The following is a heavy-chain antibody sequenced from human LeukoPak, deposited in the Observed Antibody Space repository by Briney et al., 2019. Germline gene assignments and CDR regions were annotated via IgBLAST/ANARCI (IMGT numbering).Heavy chain of an antibody. V-gene: IGHV3-11*04. CDR2: ISSSGSTI. CDR3: AKDGGSLRPADY. Sequence: PGGSLRLSCAASGFTFSDYYMSWIRQAPGKGLEWVSYISSSGSTIYYADSVKGRFTISRDNSKNTLYLQMNSLRAEDTAVYYCAKDGGSLRPADYWGQGTLVTVSS. CDR1: GFTFSDYY. J-gene: IGHJ4*02. D-gene: IGHD3-10*01.